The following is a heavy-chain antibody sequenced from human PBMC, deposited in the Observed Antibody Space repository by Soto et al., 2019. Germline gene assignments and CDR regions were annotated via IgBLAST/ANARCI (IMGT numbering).Heavy chain of an antibody. CDR2: IYYSGNT. CDR3: TRATYYDTSDYYLTPDAFDI. J-gene: IGHJ3*02. V-gene: IGHV4-30-2*05. D-gene: IGHD3-22*01. CDR1: GGSISSGGYS. Sequence: PSETLSLTCAVSGGSISSGGYSWSWIRQPPGKGLEWIGYIYYSGNTYNNPSLKSRVTISVDTSKNQFSLKLSSVTAAETAVYYCTRATYYDTSDYYLTPDAFDIWGQGTMVTVSS.